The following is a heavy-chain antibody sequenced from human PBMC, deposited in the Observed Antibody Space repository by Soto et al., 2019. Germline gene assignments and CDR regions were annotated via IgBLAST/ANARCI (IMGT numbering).Heavy chain of an antibody. D-gene: IGHD2-15*01. CDR2: IWYDGSNK. CDR1: GFTFSSYG. V-gene: IGHV3-33*01. CDR3: ARVRCSSGSCYSDAFDI. Sequence: QVQLVESGGGVVQPGRSLRLSCVASGFTFSSYGMHWVRQAPGKGLEWVAVIWYDGSNKYYADSVKGRFTISRDNSKNTLYLNMNSLRAEDTVAYYCARVRCSSGSCYSDAFDIWGQGTIVTVSS. J-gene: IGHJ3*02.